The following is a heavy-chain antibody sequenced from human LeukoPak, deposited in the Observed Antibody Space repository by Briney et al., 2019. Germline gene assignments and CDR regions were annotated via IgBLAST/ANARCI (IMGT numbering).Heavy chain of an antibody. CDR2: ISSSGSTI. CDR1: GFTFCDYA. Sequence: GGSLRLSCTASGFTFCDYAMSWVRQAPGKGLEWVSYISSSGSTIYYADSVKGRFTISRDNAKNSLYLQMNSLRAEDTAVYYCARDHTTVTTYYYYGMDVWGQGTTVTVSS. V-gene: IGHV3-48*03. D-gene: IGHD4-11*01. J-gene: IGHJ6*02. CDR3: ARDHTTVTTYYYYGMDV.